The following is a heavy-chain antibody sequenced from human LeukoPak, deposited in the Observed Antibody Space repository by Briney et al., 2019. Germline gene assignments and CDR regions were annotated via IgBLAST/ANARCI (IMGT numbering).Heavy chain of an antibody. Sequence: GGSLRLACVVSGFTFRNYWLNWVRHTPGKGLEWVANIKQDGSAKYFVDSVKGRFTISRDNAENSVYLQMNNLRADDTGVYYCARGTDDFWSAYHYWGQGTLVTVSS. D-gene: IGHD3-3*01. V-gene: IGHV3-7*01. J-gene: IGHJ4*02. CDR1: GFTFRNYW. CDR3: ARGTDDFWSAYHY. CDR2: IKQDGSAK.